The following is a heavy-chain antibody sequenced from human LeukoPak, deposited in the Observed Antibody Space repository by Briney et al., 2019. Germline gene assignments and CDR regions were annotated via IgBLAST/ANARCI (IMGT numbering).Heavy chain of an antibody. CDR2: TSGSGGNP. Sequence: GGSLRLSCAASGFAFSSYAMSWVPQAPAKGREWVSVTSGSGGNPYYADSVKGRFTISRDNSKNTLYLHMNSLRAEDTALYYCAKETGIILVRGAVDYWGQGTLVTVSS. D-gene: IGHD3-10*01. CDR3: AKETGIILVRGAVDY. CDR1: GFAFSSYA. J-gene: IGHJ4*02. V-gene: IGHV3-23*01.